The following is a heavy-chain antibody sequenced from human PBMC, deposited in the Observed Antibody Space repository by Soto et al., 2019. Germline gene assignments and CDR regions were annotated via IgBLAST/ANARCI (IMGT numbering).Heavy chain of an antibody. J-gene: IGHJ5*02. Sequence: EVQLAESGGGLVKAGGSLRLSCAASGFTFSIYSMNWVRQAPGKGLEWVSSISSSSRNIYYADSVKGRFTISRDNANKSLYLQMNSLRAEDTAVYYCARDRVEDPTELNWFDPWGQGTLVTVSS. CDR3: ARDRVEDPTELNWFDP. CDR2: ISSSSRNI. D-gene: IGHD1-7*01. V-gene: IGHV3-21*01. CDR1: GFTFSIYS.